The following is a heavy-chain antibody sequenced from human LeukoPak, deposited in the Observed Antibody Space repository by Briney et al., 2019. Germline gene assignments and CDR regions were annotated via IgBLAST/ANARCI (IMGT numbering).Heavy chain of an antibody. D-gene: IGHD5-18*01. V-gene: IGHV3-7*01. Sequence: PGGSLRLSCAASGFTFSSYWMSWVRQAPGKGLEWVANIKHDGSEKYYVDSVRGRLTISRDNAKNSLFLQMNSLRAEDMAVYYCVRGGWIHLLDYWGQGTLVTVSS. CDR3: VRGGWIHLLDY. J-gene: IGHJ4*02. CDR2: IKHDGSEK. CDR1: GFTFSSYW.